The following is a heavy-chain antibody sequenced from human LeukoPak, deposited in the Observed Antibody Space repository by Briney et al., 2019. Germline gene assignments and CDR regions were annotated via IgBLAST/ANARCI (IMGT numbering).Heavy chain of an antibody. D-gene: IGHD2-2*01. Sequence: GGSLSLSCAVSGFTVSSNYMSWVRQAPGKGLEWVSAISGSGGSTYYADSVKGRFTISKDNSKNTLYLQMNSLRAEDTALYYCAKAIGSSISCYDSWGQGTLLTVSS. V-gene: IGHV3-23*01. CDR2: ISGSGGST. J-gene: IGHJ4*02. CDR1: GFTVSSNY. CDR3: AKAIGSSISCYDS.